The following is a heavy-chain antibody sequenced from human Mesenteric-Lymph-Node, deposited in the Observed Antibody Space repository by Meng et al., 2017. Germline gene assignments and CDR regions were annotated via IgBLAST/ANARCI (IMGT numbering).Heavy chain of an antibody. CDR1: GGSISGYY. D-gene: IGHD3-22*01. J-gene: IGHJ4*02. Sequence: QGQLQESGPGLVQPSEPLSLTCTVSGGSISGYYWSWIRQPPGKELEWIGYIHYSGSTNYKPSLKSRVTISVDTSKNQFSLKLSSVTAADTAVYYCARNVPGTSAYYDWGQGTLVTVSS. CDR2: IHYSGST. V-gene: IGHV4-59*08. CDR3: ARNVPGTSAYYD.